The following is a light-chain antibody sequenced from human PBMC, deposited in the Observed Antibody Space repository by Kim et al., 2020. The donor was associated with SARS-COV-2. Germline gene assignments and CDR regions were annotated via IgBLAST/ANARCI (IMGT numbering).Light chain of an antibody. V-gene: IGKV1-39*01. CDR1: QTIAKS. CDR3: QQSYTVPLI. J-gene: IGKJ3*01. CDR2: SAS. Sequence: DIQMTQSPSSLSASVGDRVTITCRVSQTIAKSLHWYQQKPGKAPRLLIWSASGLQNGVPSRFSGSGSGTDFTLTISDLQPEDFATYYCQQSYTVPLIFGPGTKVDIK.